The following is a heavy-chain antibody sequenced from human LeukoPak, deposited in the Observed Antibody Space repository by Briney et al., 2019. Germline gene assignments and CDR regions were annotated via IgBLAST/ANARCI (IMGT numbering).Heavy chain of an antibody. CDR3: ARHGIYGSGSYSGYYYMDV. J-gene: IGHJ6*03. D-gene: IGHD3-10*01. CDR2: IYYSGST. Sequence: PSGTLSLTCTVSGGSISSSSYYWGWIRQPPGKGLEWIGSIYYSGSTYYKPSLKSRVTISVDTSKNQFSLKLSSVTAADTAVYYCARHGIYGSGSYSGYYYMDVWGKGTTVTVSS. CDR1: GGSISSSSYY. V-gene: IGHV4-39*01.